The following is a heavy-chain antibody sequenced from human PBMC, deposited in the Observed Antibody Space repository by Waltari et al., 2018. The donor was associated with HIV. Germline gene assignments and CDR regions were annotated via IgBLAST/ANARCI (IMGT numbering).Heavy chain of an antibody. CDR1: GGSISSYF. D-gene: IGHD2-21*02. Sequence: QVQLQESGPGLVKPSETLSLTCTVSGGSISSYFWSWIRQPPGKGLEWIGYIYSSGSTNYNPSLKSRVTISVDTSKNQFSLKLSSVTAADTAVYYCARQGNPAVVTPDYWGQGTLVTVSS. J-gene: IGHJ4*02. CDR3: ARQGNPAVVTPDY. V-gene: IGHV4-59*08. CDR2: IYSSGST.